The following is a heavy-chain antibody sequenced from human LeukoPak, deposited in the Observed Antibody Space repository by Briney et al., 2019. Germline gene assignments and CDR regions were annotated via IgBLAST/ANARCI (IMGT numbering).Heavy chain of an antibody. V-gene: IGHV3-7*01. Sequence: GGSLRLSCAASGFTISSYYMNWVRQAPGKGLDWVANMKQDGSEKYYVDSVKGRFTISRDNAKNSLYLQMNSLRAEDTAVYYCARYSSSSKKGFDCWGQGTLVTVSS. CDR1: GFTISSYY. CDR2: MKQDGSEK. CDR3: ARYSSSSKKGFDC. D-gene: IGHD6-13*01. J-gene: IGHJ4*02.